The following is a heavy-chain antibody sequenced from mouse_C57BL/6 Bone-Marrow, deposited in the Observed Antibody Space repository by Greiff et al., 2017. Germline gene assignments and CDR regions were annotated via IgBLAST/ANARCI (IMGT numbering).Heavy chain of an antibody. V-gene: IGHV1-63*01. J-gene: IGHJ4*01. CDR1: GYTFTNYW. CDR2: IYPGGGYT. CDR3: ARSDGYYAYYAMDY. D-gene: IGHD2-3*01. Sequence: QVQLRQSGAELVRPGTSVKMSCKASGYTFTNYWIGWAKQRPGHGLEWIGDIYPGGGYTNYNEKFKGKATLTADKSSSTAYMQFSSLTSEDSAIYYCARSDGYYAYYAMDYWGQGTSVTVSS.